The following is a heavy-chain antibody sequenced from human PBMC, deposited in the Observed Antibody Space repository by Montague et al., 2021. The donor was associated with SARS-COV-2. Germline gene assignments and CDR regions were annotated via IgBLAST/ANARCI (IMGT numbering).Heavy chain of an antibody. CDR1: GFSLSTTGMC. D-gene: IGHD1-26*01. CDR2: IDWDGDK. Sequence: PALVKPTQTLTLTCSFSGFSLSTTGMCISWIRQPPGKALEGLAPIDWDGDKFYRTSLKTRLTTSKDTSKDQVVLTMTKMDPVDTATYYCARVGFGHYDAVDVWGQGTTVTVSS. J-gene: IGHJ6*02. CDR3: ARVGFGHYDAVDV. V-gene: IGHV2-70*13.